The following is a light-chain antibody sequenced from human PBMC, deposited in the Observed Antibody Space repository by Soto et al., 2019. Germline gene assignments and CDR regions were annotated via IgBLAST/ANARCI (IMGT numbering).Light chain of an antibody. CDR3: QDSIPAPLT. CDR2: TPS. V-gene: IGKV1-39*01. CDR1: QNFNNY. Sequence: DIVMTQSPSSLSASVGDRVTITCRASQNFNNYLNWYQQKPGKAPKLLIYTPSSMPSGVPSRCSGSGSGTTFTLSISGLEAEESATYICQDSIPAPLTFGGGTKVEVK. J-gene: IGKJ4*01.